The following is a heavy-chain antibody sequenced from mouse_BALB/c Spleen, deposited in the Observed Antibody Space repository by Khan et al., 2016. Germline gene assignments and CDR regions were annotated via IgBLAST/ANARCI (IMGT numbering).Heavy chain of an antibody. CDR1: GYTIGSYW. V-gene: IGHV1-9*01. Sequence: QVQLQQSGAELMKPGASVRISCKATGYTIGSYWIGWVKQRPGHGLEWIGEILPVSGLINYNEKFKGKATFTADTSSNTAYMQLSSLTSEDSAVHYCARRNWDGGYFDVWGAGTTVTVSS. CDR2: ILPVSGLI. J-gene: IGHJ1*01. CDR3: ARRNWDGGYFDV. D-gene: IGHD4-1*01.